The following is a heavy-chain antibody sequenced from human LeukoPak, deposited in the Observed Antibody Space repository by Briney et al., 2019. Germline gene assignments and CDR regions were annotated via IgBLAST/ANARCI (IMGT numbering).Heavy chain of an antibody. D-gene: IGHD5-18*01. V-gene: IGHV3-74*01. J-gene: IGHJ4*02. CDR3: AKDTSYGAFDY. CDR2: INSDGSST. CDR1: GFTFSSYW. Sequence: GGSLRLSCAASGFTFSSYWMHWVRQAPGKGLVWVSRINSDGSSTSYADSVKGRFTISRDNSKNTLYLQMNSLRAEDTAVYYCAKDTSYGAFDYWGQGTLVTVSS.